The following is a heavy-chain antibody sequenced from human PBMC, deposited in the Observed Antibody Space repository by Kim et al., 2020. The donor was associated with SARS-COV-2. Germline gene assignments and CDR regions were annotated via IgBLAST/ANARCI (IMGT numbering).Heavy chain of an antibody. CDR2: ISSSSSYI. J-gene: IGHJ4*02. CDR1: GFTFSSYS. V-gene: IGHV3-21*01. CDR3: ASLVGATSRRSFDY. Sequence: GGSLRLSCAASGFTFSSYSMNWVRQAPGKGLEWVSSISSSSSYIYYADSVKGRFTISRDNAKNSLYLQMNSLRAEDTAVYYCASLVGATSRRSFDYWGQGTLVTVSS. D-gene: IGHD1-26*01.